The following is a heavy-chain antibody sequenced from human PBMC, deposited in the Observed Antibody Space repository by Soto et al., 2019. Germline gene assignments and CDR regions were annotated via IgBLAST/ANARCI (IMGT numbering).Heavy chain of an antibody. V-gene: IGHV1-18*01. CDR2: IYPKEDRA. Sequence: QVQLVQSEAEVQKPGASVKVSCKTSGYIFKNYGISWVRQAPGQGLEWLGWIYPKEDRANIAQNFQGRVTLTTDTPPSTGYIEFGRLRFDGSAVYFCARDIDYDIDYWGQGTLVTVSS. CDR1: GYIFKNYG. CDR3: ARDIDYDIDY. J-gene: IGHJ4*02. D-gene: IGHD4-17*01.